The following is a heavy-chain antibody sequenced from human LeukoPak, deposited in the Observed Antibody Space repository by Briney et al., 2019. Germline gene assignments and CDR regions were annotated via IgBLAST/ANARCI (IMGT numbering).Heavy chain of an antibody. Sequence: GGSLRLSCEDSGFTFRSSEMNWVRQAPGQGMEWIAYLSSSGSAFSYADSVKGRFTIARDNAKNSVYLEMNSLRADDTAVYYCARSARLMKGVVEVTALDDWGQGTLVTVSS. V-gene: IGHV3-48*03. CDR3: ARSARLMKGVVEVTALDD. CDR2: LSSSGSAF. J-gene: IGHJ4*02. CDR1: GFTFRSSE. D-gene: IGHD3-3*01.